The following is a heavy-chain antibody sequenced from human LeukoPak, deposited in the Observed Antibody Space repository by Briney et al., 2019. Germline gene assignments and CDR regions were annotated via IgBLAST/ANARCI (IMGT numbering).Heavy chain of an antibody. CDR3: ARRDRTYDDY. Sequence: SETLSLTCTVSGGSISSSSYYWGWIRQPPGKGLEWIGSIYYSGSTYYNPSLKSRVTISVDTSKNQFSLRLSSMTAADTAVYYCARRDRTYDDYWGQGTLVTVSS. J-gene: IGHJ4*02. V-gene: IGHV4-39*01. CDR2: IYYSGST. D-gene: IGHD3-22*01. CDR1: GGSISSSSYY.